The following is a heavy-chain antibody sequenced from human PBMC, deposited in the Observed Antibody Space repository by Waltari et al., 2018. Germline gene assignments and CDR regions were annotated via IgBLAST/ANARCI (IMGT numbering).Heavy chain of an antibody. CDR1: GFTVSSYW. V-gene: IGHV3-7*01. D-gene: IGHD5-12*01. CDR2: IKQDGSAK. CDR3: ARAVDVADY. J-gene: IGHJ4*02. Sequence: EIQVVESGGGLVQPGGSLRRSCAASGFTVSSYWMRWVRQAPGKGLEWVANIKQDGSAKFYLDSVKGRFTISRDNAKNTLYLQMNSLRAEDTALYYCARAVDVADYWGQGTLVTVSS.